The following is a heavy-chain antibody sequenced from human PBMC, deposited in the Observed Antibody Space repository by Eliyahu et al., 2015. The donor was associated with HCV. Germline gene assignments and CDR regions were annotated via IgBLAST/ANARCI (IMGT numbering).Heavy chain of an antibody. Sequence: QVQLQESGPGLVKPSETLSLTCTVXXXSXPTXCWXWIRXPPGKGLEWIGYIHYRGSTNYNPSLKSRVTISLDTSKNQFSLNLTSVTAADTAVYYCASGGGGIAVAGTGGWFDPWGQGTLVTVSS. V-gene: IGHV4-59*01. D-gene: IGHD6-19*01. CDR2: IHYRGST. J-gene: IGHJ5*02. CDR3: ASGGGGIAVAGTGGWFDP. CDR1: XXSXPTXC.